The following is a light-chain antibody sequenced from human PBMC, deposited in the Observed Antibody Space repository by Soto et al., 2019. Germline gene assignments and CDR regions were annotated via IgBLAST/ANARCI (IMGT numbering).Light chain of an antibody. CDR3: CSYAGSSTLYV. J-gene: IGLJ1*01. CDR2: EGS. CDR1: SSDNGSYNL. V-gene: IGLV2-23*01. Sequence: QSALTQPASVSESPGQTITTSCTGTSSDNGSYNLVSWYQQHPGKAPKLMIYEGSKRPSGVSNRFSGSKSGNTASLTISGLQAEDEVDYYCCSYAGSSTLYVFGTGTKVTVL.